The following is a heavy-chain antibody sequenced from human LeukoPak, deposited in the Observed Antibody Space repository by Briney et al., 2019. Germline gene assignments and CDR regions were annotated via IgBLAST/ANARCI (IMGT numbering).Heavy chain of an antibody. D-gene: IGHD3-22*01. Sequence: PGGSLRLSCAASGFTFSSYEMNWVRQAPGKGLEWVSAIGGSGPYTYYADSVKGRFTISRDDSKSTLYLQMNSLRAEDTAVFYCARVTGPRRYYSDNNGYRPYYFDYWGQGSLATVSS. J-gene: IGHJ4*02. V-gene: IGHV3-23*01. CDR3: ARVTGPRRYYSDNNGYRPYYFDY. CDR2: IGGSGPYT. CDR1: GFTFSSYE.